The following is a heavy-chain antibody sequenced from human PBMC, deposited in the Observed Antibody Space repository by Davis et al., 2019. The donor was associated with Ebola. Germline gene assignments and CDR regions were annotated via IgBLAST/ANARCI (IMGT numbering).Heavy chain of an antibody. D-gene: IGHD3-22*01. CDR2: INPNSRGT. V-gene: IGHV1-2*06. J-gene: IGHJ6*02. Sequence: VSCKASGYSFTGNYIQWVRQAPGQGLEWMGRINPNSRGTNYAQKFQGRVTMTRDTSISTVYMELSRLRSDDTAVYYCARGGITMMVVPRDYYYGLDVWGQGTTVTVSS. CDR1: GYSFTGNY. CDR3: ARGGITMMVVPRDYYYGLDV.